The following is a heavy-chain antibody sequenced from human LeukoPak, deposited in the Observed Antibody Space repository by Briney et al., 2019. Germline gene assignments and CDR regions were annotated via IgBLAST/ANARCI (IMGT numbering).Heavy chain of an antibody. CDR1: GFTFSDYY. J-gene: IGHJ5*02. V-gene: IGHV4-38-2*01. CDR3: ARYGSGSFHYFDP. CDR2: IYYSGST. D-gene: IGHD3-10*01. Sequence: GSLRLSCAASGFTFSDYYMSWIRQPPGKGLQWIGSIYYSGSTYYNPSLTSRVTMSVDTSKNQFSLKLTSVTAADTAVYYCARYGSGSFHYFDPWGQGTLVTVSS.